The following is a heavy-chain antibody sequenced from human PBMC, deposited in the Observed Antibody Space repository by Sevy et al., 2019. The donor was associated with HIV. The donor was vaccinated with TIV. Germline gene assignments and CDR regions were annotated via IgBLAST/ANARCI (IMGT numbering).Heavy chain of an antibody. CDR3: TRALATADTPEYYFDY. CDR1: GFTFGDYA. CDR2: IRRNSHEPYGGTT. V-gene: IGHV3-49*03. D-gene: IGHD5-12*01. J-gene: IGHJ4*02. Sequence: GGSLRLSCTSSGFTFGDYAMSWFRQAPGKGLEWVAFIRRNSHEPYGGTTEYAASVKGRFTISRDDSKSIAYLQMNSLKTEDTAVYYCTRALATADTPEYYFDYWGQEILVTVSS.